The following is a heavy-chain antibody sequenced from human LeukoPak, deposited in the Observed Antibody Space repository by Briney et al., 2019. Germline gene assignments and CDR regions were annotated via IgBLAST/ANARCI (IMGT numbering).Heavy chain of an antibody. Sequence: SETLSLTCTVSGGSISSSNYYWGWIRQPPGKGPEWIGNIYYSGSTYYKPSLKTRVTISVDTSKNQFSLKLTSVTAADTAVYYCARHASVDGNWPRPLDYWGQGSLVTVSS. D-gene: IGHD6-19*01. J-gene: IGHJ4*02. V-gene: IGHV4-39*01. CDR2: IYYSGST. CDR3: ARHASVDGNWPRPLDY. CDR1: GGSISSSNYY.